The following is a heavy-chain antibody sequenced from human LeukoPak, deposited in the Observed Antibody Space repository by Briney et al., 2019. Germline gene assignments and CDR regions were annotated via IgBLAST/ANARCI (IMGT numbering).Heavy chain of an antibody. CDR2: FDPEDGET. V-gene: IGHV1-24*01. J-gene: IGHJ3*02. CDR1: GYTLTELS. Sequence: ASVKVSCKVSGYTLTELSMHWVRQAPGKGLEWMGGFDPEDGETIYAQKFQGRVTMTEDTSTDTAYMEPSSLRSEDTAVYYCATDYIVGATGFGRDAFDIWGQGTMVTVSP. D-gene: IGHD1-26*01. CDR3: ATDYIVGATGFGRDAFDI.